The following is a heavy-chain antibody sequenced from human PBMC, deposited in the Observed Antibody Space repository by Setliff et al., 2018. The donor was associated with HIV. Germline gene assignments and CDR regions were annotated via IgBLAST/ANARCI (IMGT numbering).Heavy chain of an antibody. V-gene: IGHV4-39*01. CDR1: VDASISSYY. CDR3: VRHDPEGTLPFGELSSLPNFDF. D-gene: IGHD3-10*01. Sequence: PSETLSLTCTVSVDASISSYYWGWIRQPPGKGLEWIASSYYSRSSYYNPSLNSRVAISMDTSKNQLSLWLTSVTAADTAVYYCVRHDPEGTLPFGELSSLPNFDFWGQGTLVTVSS. J-gene: IGHJ4*02. CDR2: SYYSRSS.